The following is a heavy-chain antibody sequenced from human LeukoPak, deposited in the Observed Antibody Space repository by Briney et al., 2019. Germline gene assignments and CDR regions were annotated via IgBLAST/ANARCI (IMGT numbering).Heavy chain of an antibody. CDR2: ISVYSGNT. CDR3: ARGVVAGTLGADY. V-gene: IGHV1-18*01. CDR1: GYTFTTYS. J-gene: IGHJ4*02. Sequence: GASVKVSCKTSGYTFTTYSISWVRQAPGQGLEWMGWISVYSGNTNYAQKLQGRVTMTTGTSTSTAYMELRSLRSDDTAVYYCARGVVAGTLGADYWGQGTLVTVSS. D-gene: IGHD6-19*01.